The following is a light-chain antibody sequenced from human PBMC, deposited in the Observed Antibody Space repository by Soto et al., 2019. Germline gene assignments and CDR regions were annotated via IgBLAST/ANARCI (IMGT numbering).Light chain of an antibody. Sequence: QSALTQPRSVSGSPGQSVTISCTGTSNDVGGYNYVSWYQQYPGKAPKLMIFDVNKRPSGVPDRFSGSKSGNTASLTLSGLQADDEADYYCCSYAPSGVFGTGTKLTVL. CDR3: CSYAPSGV. CDR2: DVN. CDR1: SNDVGGYNY. V-gene: IGLV2-11*01. J-gene: IGLJ1*01.